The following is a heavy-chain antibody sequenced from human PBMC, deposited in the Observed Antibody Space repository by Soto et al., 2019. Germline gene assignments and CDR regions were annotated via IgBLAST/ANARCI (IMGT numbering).Heavy chain of an antibody. CDR2: ISAYNGNT. CDR3: AINHDYGDYFDAFDI. D-gene: IGHD4-17*01. V-gene: IGHV1-18*01. CDR1: GYTFTSYG. Sequence: ASVKLYCKASGYTFTSYGISWVRQAPGQGLEWMGWISAYNGNTNYAQKLQGRVTMTTDTSTSTAYMELRSLRSDDTAVYYCAINHDYGDYFDAFDIWGQGTMVTVSS. J-gene: IGHJ3*02.